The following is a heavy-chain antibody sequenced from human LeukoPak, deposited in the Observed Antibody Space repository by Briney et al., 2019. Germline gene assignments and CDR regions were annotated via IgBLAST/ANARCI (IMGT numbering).Heavy chain of an antibody. V-gene: IGHV3-21*01. CDR2: ISSSSSYI. D-gene: IGHD6-19*01. CDR3: ARVQWLATGYYFDY. Sequence: GGSLRLSCAASGFTFSSYTMNWVRQAPGKGLEWVPSISSSSSYIYYADSVRGRFTISRDNAKNSLYLQMNSLRADDTAVYYCARVQWLATGYYFDYWGQGTLVTVSS. J-gene: IGHJ4*02. CDR1: GFTFSSYT.